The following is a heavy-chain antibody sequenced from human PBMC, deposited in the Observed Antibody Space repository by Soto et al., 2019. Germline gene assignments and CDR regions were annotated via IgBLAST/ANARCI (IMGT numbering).Heavy chain of an antibody. CDR3: AKPSPEMLTGSSPFDH. CDR1: GFTFSGYA. V-gene: IGHV3-23*01. Sequence: GGSLRLSCVASGFTFSGYAMSWVRQAPGKGLQWVSAIRDTGGYTYYADSVKGRFTISRDNSKSTLFLQMDSLTADDSALYYCAKPSPEMLTGSSPFDHWGQGTLVTVSS. J-gene: IGHJ4*02. D-gene: IGHD3-9*01. CDR2: IRDTGGYT.